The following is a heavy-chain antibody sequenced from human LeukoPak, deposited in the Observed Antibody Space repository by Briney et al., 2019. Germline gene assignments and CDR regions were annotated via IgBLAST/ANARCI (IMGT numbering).Heavy chain of an antibody. V-gene: IGHV3-23*01. Sequence: GGSLRLSCSASGFTFSSYGISWVRQAPGKGLEWVSAISGSGGSTYYADSVKGRFTISRDNSKNTLYLQMNSLRAEDTAVYYCAKDSSTMVRGVIDYWGQGTLVTVSS. CDR3: AKDSSTMVRGVIDY. J-gene: IGHJ4*02. CDR1: GFTFSSYG. D-gene: IGHD3-10*01. CDR2: ISGSGGST.